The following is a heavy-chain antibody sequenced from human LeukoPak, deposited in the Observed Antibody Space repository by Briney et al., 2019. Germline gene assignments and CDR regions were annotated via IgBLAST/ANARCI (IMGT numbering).Heavy chain of an antibody. J-gene: IGHJ6*02. Sequence: PSETLSLTCAVYGGSFSGYYWSWIRQPPGKGLEWIGEINHSGSTNYNPSLKSRVTISVDTSKNQFSLKLSSVTAADTAVYYCARDRFSVVVVAATSYNGMDVWGQGTTVTVSS. CDR2: INHSGST. CDR1: GGSFSGYY. V-gene: IGHV4-34*01. CDR3: ARDRFSVVVVAATSYNGMDV. D-gene: IGHD2-15*01.